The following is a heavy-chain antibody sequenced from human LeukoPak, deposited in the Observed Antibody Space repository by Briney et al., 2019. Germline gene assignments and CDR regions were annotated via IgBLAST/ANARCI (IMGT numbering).Heavy chain of an antibody. D-gene: IGHD1-14*01. J-gene: IGHJ4*02. Sequence: SVKVSCKASGGTFSSYAITLVRQAPGQGLEWMGRIIPIFGTANYAQKFQGRVTITTDESTSTAYMELSSLRSEDTAVYYCASNPRTTLLLDYWGQGTLVTVSS. CDR2: IIPIFGTA. V-gene: IGHV1-69*05. CDR1: GGTFSSYA. CDR3: ASNPRTTLLLDY.